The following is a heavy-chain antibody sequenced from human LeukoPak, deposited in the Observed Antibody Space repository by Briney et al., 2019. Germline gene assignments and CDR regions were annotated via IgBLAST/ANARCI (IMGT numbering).Heavy chain of an antibody. J-gene: IGHJ4*02. D-gene: IGHD6-13*01. V-gene: IGHV4-59*01. Sequence: SETLSLTCTVSGGSISSYYWSWIRQPPGKGLEWIGYIYYSGSTNYNPSLKSRVTISVDTSKNQFSLKLSFVTAADTAVYYCARGGYSSSWSEFDYWGQGTLVTVSS. CDR2: IYYSGST. CDR1: GGSISSYY. CDR3: ARGGYSSSWSEFDY.